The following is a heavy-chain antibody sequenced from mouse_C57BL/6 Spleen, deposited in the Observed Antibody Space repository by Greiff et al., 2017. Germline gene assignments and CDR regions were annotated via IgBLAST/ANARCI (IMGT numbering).Heavy chain of an antibody. Sequence: QVQLQQPGAELVRPGSSVKLSCKASGYTFTSYWMHWVKQRPIQGLEWIGNIDPSDSETHSNQKFKDKATLTVDKSSSTAYMQLSSLTSEDSAVYYGARSGYGYDGYYFDYWGQGTTLTVSS. D-gene: IGHD2-2*01. J-gene: IGHJ2*01. CDR2: IDPSDSET. V-gene: IGHV1-52*01. CDR3: ARSGYGYDGYYFDY. CDR1: GYTFTSYW.